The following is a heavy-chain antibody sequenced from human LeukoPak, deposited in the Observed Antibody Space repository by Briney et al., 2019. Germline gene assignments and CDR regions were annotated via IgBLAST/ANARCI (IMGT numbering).Heavy chain of an antibody. CDR3: ARDGAAAAPEIYNYYYLDV. V-gene: IGHV3-23*01. D-gene: IGHD6-13*01. CDR2: ISGSGGST. CDR1: GFIFSNYA. J-gene: IGHJ6*03. Sequence: GGSLRLSCEASGFIFSNYAMHWVRQAPGKGLEWVSAISGSGGSTYYADSVKGRFIISRDNSKNTLYLQINSLSAEDTAVYYCARDGAAAAPEIYNYYYLDVWGKGTTVTVSS.